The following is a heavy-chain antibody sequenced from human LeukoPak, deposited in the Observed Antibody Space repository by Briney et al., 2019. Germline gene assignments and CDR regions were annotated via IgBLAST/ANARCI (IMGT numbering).Heavy chain of an antibody. CDR1: GYTFTGNY. V-gene: IGHV1-2*02. CDR3: ARDLVGSGLGY. J-gene: IGHJ4*02. Sequence: ASVKVSCKASGYTFTGNYMHWVRQAPGQGLEWMGWINPNSGGTNYAQKFQGRVTMTRDTSISTAYMELSRLRSDDTAMYYCARDLVGSGLGYWGQGTLVTVSS. CDR2: INPNSGGT. D-gene: IGHD6-19*01.